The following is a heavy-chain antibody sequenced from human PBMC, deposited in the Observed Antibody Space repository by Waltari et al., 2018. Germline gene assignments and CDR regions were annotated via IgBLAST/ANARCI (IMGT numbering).Heavy chain of an antibody. D-gene: IGHD4-4*01. CDR1: GYTFTGYY. Sequence: QVQLVQSGAEVKKPGASVKVSCKASGYTFTGYYMHWVRQAPGQGLEWMGRSTPTGGGTNYAQKFQGRVTMTSDTSISTAYMALSRLRSDDTAVYYCARATSTYYYYMDVWGKGTTVTVSS. J-gene: IGHJ6*03. CDR3: ARATSTYYYYMDV. V-gene: IGHV1-2*06. CDR2: STPTGGGT.